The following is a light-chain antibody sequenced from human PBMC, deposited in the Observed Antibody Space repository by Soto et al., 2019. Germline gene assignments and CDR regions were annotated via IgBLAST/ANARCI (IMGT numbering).Light chain of an antibody. CDR1: QSVGGSS. Sequence: ETVLTQSRGTLSLXPGERATVSCRASQSVGGSSLAWYQQRPGQAPRLLIYDTSKRATGIPDRFSGSGSGTDFTLTISRLEPEDFAVYYCQQYQNSPRTFGQGTKVDIK. J-gene: IGKJ1*01. CDR3: QQYQNSPRT. CDR2: DTS. V-gene: IGKV3-20*01.